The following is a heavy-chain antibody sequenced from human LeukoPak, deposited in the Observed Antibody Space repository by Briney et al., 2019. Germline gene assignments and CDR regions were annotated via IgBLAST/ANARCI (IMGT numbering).Heavy chain of an antibody. CDR3: SGRDSSRSPRAY. V-gene: IGHV3-7*01. D-gene: IGHD2-2*01. CDR2: INPDGNEK. Sequence: GGSLRLSCAASGLTFTDFWMNWVRLTPRRGLEWLANINPDGNEKYYVDSVKGRFAISRDNAKNEVYLEMNSLRAEDTGVYYCSGRDSSRSPRAYWGQGTLVSVSS. J-gene: IGHJ4*02. CDR1: GLTFTDFW.